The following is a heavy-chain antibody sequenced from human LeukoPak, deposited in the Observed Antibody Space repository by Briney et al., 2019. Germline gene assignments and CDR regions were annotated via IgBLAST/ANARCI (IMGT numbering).Heavy chain of an antibody. Sequence: GGSLRLSCAASGFTFSSYWMSWVRQAPGKGLEWVANIKQDGSEKYYVDSVKGRFTISRDNAKNSLYLQMNSLRAEDTAVYYCARDYDFWSGGNAFDIWGQGTMVTVSS. V-gene: IGHV3-7*01. CDR1: GFTFSSYW. J-gene: IGHJ3*02. CDR2: IKQDGSEK. CDR3: ARDYDFWSGGNAFDI. D-gene: IGHD3-3*01.